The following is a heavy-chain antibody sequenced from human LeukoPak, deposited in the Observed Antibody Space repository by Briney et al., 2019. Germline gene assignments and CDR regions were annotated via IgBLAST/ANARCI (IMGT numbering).Heavy chain of an antibody. J-gene: IGHJ5*02. Sequence: RASVKVSCKASGYTFTGYYMHWVRQAPGQGLGWMGWINPNSGGTNHAQKFQGRVTMTRDTSISTAYMELSRLRSDDTAVYYCARIRWFGEFNWFDPWGQGTLVTVSS. D-gene: IGHD3-10*01. CDR3: ARIRWFGEFNWFDP. V-gene: IGHV1-2*02. CDR1: GYTFTGYY. CDR2: INPNSGGT.